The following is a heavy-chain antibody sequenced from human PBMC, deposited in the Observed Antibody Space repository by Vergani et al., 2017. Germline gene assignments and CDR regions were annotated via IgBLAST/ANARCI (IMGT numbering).Heavy chain of an antibody. CDR1: GFIVSSNY. D-gene: IGHD5-18*01. Sequence: EVQLVESGGGLIQPGGSLRLSCAASGFIVSSNYMSWVRQAPGKGLEWVSVIDSGGSTYYADSVKGLFTISRDTSKNTLYLQMNSLRAEDTAVYYCARDDFDYTAVVPYSYGMDVWGQGTTVTVSS. J-gene: IGHJ6*02. CDR3: ARDDFDYTAVVPYSYGMDV. CDR2: IDSGGST. V-gene: IGHV3-53*01.